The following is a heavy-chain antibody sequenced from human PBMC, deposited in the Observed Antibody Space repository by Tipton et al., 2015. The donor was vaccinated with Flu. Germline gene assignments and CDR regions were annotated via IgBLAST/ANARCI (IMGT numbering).Heavy chain of an antibody. D-gene: IGHD3-3*01. J-gene: IGHJ5*02. Sequence: LRLSCSVSGGSSSSENDAWTWIRQPPGKGLGWIGSAFQSGGAFYNPSLSGRVTMSVDTSKNQFSLKLTSVTAADTAVYYCAMEDAHNWFDPWGQGILVTVSS. CDR3: AMEDAHNWFDP. V-gene: IGHV4-30-2*01. CDR2: AFQSGGA. CDR1: GGSSSSENDA.